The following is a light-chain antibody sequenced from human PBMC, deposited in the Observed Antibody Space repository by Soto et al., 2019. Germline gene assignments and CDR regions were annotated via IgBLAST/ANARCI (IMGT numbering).Light chain of an antibody. CDR3: QQYDNWWT. CDR1: QSVSSN. J-gene: IGKJ1*01. Sequence: IVVTQSASTLSVSPGERATLSCRASQSVSSNLAWYQQKPGQAPRVLIYAASTRATGIPDRFSGSGSGTEFTLTISSLHSEDFGVYYCQQYDNWWTFGQGTKVDIK. V-gene: IGKV3-15*01. CDR2: AAS.